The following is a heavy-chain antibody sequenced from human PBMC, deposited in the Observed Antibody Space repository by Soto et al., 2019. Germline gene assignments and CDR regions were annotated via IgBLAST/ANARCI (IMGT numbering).Heavy chain of an antibody. CDR1: GFTFSSYA. CDR2: ISYDGTNK. Sequence: QVELVESGGGVVQPGRSLRLSCVGSGFTFSSYAMHWVRQAPGKGLEWLGVISYDGTNKYYADSVKGRFTISRDNSKLTLDLQMNSLRPEDKAVYYCARVLTYFDFWSGLDYWGQGTLVTVSS. J-gene: IGHJ4*02. CDR3: ARVLTYFDFWSGLDY. D-gene: IGHD3-3*01. V-gene: IGHV3-30-3*01.